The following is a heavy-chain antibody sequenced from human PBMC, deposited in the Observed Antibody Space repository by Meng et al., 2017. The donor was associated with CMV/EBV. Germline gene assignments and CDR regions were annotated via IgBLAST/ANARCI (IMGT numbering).Heavy chain of an antibody. CDR1: GFTFSDYS. CDR3: ARGGRGSSSWPLDY. V-gene: IGHV3-11*01. D-gene: IGHD6-13*01. Sequence: AASGFTFSDYSLSWIRRAAGKGLEWVSYISISGSTIYYADSVKGRFTISRDNAKNSLYLQMNSLRAEDTAVYYCARGGRGSSSWPLDYWGQGTLVTSPQ. J-gene: IGHJ4*02. CDR2: ISISGSTI.